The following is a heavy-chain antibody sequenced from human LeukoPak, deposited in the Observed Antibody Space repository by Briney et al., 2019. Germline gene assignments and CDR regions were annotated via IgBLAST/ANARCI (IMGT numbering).Heavy chain of an antibody. J-gene: IGHJ6*03. D-gene: IGHD3-10*01. CDR3: ARDLEVRGTYYYYYMDV. Sequence: ASVKVSCKASGYTFTAYFMHWVRQAPGQGLEWMGWISAYNGNTNYAQKLQGRVTMTTDTSTSTAYMELRSLRSDDTAVYYCARDLEVRGTYYYYYMDVWGKGTTVTVSS. CDR1: GYTFTAYF. CDR2: ISAYNGNT. V-gene: IGHV1-18*04.